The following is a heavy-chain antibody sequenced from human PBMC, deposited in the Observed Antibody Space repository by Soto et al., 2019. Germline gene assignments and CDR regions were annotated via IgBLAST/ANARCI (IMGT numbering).Heavy chain of an antibody. D-gene: IGHD6-13*01. CDR3: AKDGAIAAADYFFDY. J-gene: IGHJ4*02. Sequence: GGSLRLSCAASGFTFSNYAIHWVRQAPGKGLEWVAVIASDVKGKRYADSVKGRFTISRDNSKNTVYLQMNSLRGEDTAVYYCAKDGAIAAADYFFDYWGQGSLVTAPQ. CDR1: GFTFSNYA. CDR2: IASDVKGK. V-gene: IGHV3-30*18.